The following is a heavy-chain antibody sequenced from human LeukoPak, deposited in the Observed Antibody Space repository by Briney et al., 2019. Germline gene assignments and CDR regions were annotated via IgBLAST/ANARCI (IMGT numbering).Heavy chain of an antibody. CDR2: IYYSGST. J-gene: IGHJ5*02. CDR3: ARAPLYGGHADWFDP. V-gene: IGHV4-59*12. D-gene: IGHD4-17*01. Sequence: SETLSLTCTVSGGSISSYYWSWIRQPPGKGLEWIGYIYYSGSTNYNPSLKSRVTISVDTSKNQFSLRLSSVTAADTAVYYCARAPLYGGHADWFDPWGQGTLVTVSS. CDR1: GGSISSYY.